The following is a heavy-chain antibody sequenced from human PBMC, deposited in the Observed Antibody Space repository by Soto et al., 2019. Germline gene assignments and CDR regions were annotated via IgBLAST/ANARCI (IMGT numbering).Heavy chain of an antibody. J-gene: IGHJ4*02. CDR1: GFTFTNYA. CDR2: ISGSAIGT. V-gene: IGHV3-23*01. D-gene: IGHD3-9*01. Sequence: GGSLRLSCAASGFTFTNYAMSWVRQAPGKGLEWVSAISGSAIGTYYSDSAKGRFTISRDNSKNTPYLQMNSLRADDTAIYYCAKEDSDILTGYRFFDSWGQGTPVTVSS. CDR3: AKEDSDILTGYRFFDS.